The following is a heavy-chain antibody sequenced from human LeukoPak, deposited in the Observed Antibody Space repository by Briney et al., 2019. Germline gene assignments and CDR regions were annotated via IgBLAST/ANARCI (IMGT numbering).Heavy chain of an antibody. CDR3: ARDAAAGRWLVRDY. D-gene: IGHD6-13*01. V-gene: IGHV3-66*02. CDR2: IYSGGST. Sequence: GGSLRLSCAASGFTVSSNYMSWVRQAPGKGLEWVSVIYSGGSTYYADSVKGRFTISRDNSKNTLYLQMNSLRAEDTAVYYCARDAAAGRWLVRDYWGQGTLVTVSS. CDR1: GFTVSSNY. J-gene: IGHJ4*02.